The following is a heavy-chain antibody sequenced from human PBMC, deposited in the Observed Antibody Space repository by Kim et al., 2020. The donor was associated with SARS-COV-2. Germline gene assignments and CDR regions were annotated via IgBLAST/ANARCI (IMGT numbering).Heavy chain of an antibody. CDR1: GFIFNYYA. V-gene: IGHV3-33*01. CDR3: ARGGQVAGRPVYFYNGLDV. D-gene: IGHD6-6*01. Sequence: GGSLRLSCAASGFIFNYYAIYWVRQAPGTGLECVAIIWYDESDEYYAESVKGRFTISRDQSKKTVYLQMNSLRADDTAVYHCARGGQVAGRPVYFYNGLDVWRGGTRVTVSS. CDR2: IWYDESDE. J-gene: IGHJ6*04.